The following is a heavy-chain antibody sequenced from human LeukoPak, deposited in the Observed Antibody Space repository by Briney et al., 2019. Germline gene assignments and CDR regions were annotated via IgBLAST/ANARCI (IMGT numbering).Heavy chain of an antibody. CDR1: GGTFSSYA. CDR3: ARDPTRDGYNHDIRYGMDV. Sequence: ASVKVSCKASGGTFSSYAISWVRQAPGQGLEWIGGIIPIFRIANYAQKFQGRVTITADKSTSTAYMELSSLRSEDTAVYYCARDPTRDGYNHDIRYGMDVWGQGTTVTVSS. CDR2: IIPIFRIA. J-gene: IGHJ6*02. D-gene: IGHD5-24*01. V-gene: IGHV1-69*17.